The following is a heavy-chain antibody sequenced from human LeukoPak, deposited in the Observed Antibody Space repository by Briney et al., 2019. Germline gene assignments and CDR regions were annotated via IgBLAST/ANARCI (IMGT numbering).Heavy chain of an antibody. CDR3: ARVYGDYGYFDY. V-gene: IGHV3-30-3*01. Sequence: PGRSLRLSCAASGFTFSSYAMHWVRQAPGKGLEWVAVISYDGSNKYYADSVEGRFTISRDNSKNTLYLQMNSLRAEDTAVYYCARVYGDYGYFDYWGQGTLVTVSS. CDR1: GFTFSSYA. CDR2: ISYDGSNK. J-gene: IGHJ4*02. D-gene: IGHD4-17*01.